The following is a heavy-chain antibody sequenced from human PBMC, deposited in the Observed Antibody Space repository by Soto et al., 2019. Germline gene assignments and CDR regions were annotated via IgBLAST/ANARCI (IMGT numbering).Heavy chain of an antibody. V-gene: IGHV3-30*18. CDR1: GFTFSSYG. D-gene: IGHD3-10*01. CDR3: AKGRAGRALYYYGRDV. CDR2: ISYDGSNK. J-gene: IGHJ6*02. Sequence: QVQLVESGGGVVQPGRSLRLSCAASGFTFSSYGMHWVRQAPGKGLEWVAVISYDGSNKYYADSVKGRFTISRDNSKNPLYLQMNSLRAEDTAVYYCAKGRAGRALYYYGRDVWGQGTTVTVSS.